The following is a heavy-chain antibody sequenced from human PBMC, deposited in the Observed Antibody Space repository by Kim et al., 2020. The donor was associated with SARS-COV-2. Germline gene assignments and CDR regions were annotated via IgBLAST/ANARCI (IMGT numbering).Heavy chain of an antibody. D-gene: IGHD3-22*01. V-gene: IGHV1-2*02. CDR1: GYTFTGYY. J-gene: IGHJ6*02. CDR3: ARDLYYYDSSGPPCV. Sequence: ASVKVSCKASGYTFTGYYMHWVRQAPGQGLEWMGRINPNRGGTNYAQKFQGRVTMTRDTSISTAYMEVSRLRSDDTAVYYYARDLYYYDSSGPPCVWGQGTTVTVSS. CDR2: INPNRGGT.